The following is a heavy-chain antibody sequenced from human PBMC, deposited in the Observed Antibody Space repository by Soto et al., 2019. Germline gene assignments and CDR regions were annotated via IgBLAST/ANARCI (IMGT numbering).Heavy chain of an antibody. V-gene: IGHV2-5*02. CDR3: AHRTTTVTWWFDP. CDR1: GFSLTTSGVG. Sequence: QITLKESGPTLVKPTQTLTLTCTFSGFSLTTSGVGVGWIRQPPGKALEWLALIYWDDDNRYSPSLKSRLPTTXAXXKNQMVLPMPNLDPPDTATYFCAHRTTTVTWWFDPWGQGTLVTVSS. J-gene: IGHJ5*02. D-gene: IGHD4-17*01. CDR2: IYWDDDN.